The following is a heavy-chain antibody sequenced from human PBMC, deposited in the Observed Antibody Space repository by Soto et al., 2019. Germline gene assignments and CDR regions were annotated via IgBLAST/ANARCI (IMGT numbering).Heavy chain of an antibody. J-gene: IGHJ6*02. Sequence: GESLKISCNGSGYSFTSYWISWVRQMPGKGLEWMGRIDPSDSYTNYSPSFQGHVTISADKSISTAYLQWSSLKASDTAMYYCARRSRGYSYDTYGMDVWVQGTTVTVSS. CDR1: GYSFTSYW. V-gene: IGHV5-10-1*01. CDR3: ARRSRGYSYDTYGMDV. CDR2: IDPSDSYT. D-gene: IGHD5-18*01.